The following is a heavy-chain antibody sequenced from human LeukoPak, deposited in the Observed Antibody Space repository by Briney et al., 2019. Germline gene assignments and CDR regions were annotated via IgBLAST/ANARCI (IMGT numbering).Heavy chain of an antibody. CDR1: GLTVSSNY. V-gene: IGHV3-66*01. Sequence: PGGSLRLSCAASGLTVSSNYMSWLRQAPGKGREWGSVIYSGGSTYYADSVKGRFTISRDNSKNTLYLQMNSLRAEDTAVYYCARVHQGMDVWGQGTTVTVSS. CDR3: ARVHQGMDV. J-gene: IGHJ6*02. CDR2: IYSGGST.